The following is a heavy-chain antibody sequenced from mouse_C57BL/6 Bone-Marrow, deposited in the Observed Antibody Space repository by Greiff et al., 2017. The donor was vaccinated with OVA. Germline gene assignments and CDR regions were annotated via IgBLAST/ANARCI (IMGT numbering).Heavy chain of an antibody. CDR2: ISSGGSYT. J-gene: IGHJ2*01. CDR3: ARHLYYGSSLYYFDY. CDR1: GFTFSSYG. V-gene: IGHV5-6*01. D-gene: IGHD1-1*01. Sequence: EVKLMESGGDLVKPGGSLKLSCAASGFTFSSYGMSWVRQTPDKRLEWVATISSGGSYTYYPDSVKGRFTISRDNAKNTLYLQMSRLKSEDTAMYYCARHLYYGSSLYYFDYWGQGTTLTVSS.